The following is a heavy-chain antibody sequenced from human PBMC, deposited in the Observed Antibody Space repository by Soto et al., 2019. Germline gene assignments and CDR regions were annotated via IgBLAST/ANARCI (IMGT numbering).Heavy chain of an antibody. CDR2: ISSRSSTI. CDR1: GSTFSDYY. Sequence: GGSLRLSCAASGSTFSDYYMSWIRQAPGKGLEWVSYISSRSSTIFYADSVKGRFTTSRDNVKNSLYLQMNSLRAEDTAVYYCASGTNGAFFVYWGQGILVTVSS. CDR3: ASGTNGAFFVY. D-gene: IGHD2-8*01. V-gene: IGHV3-11*01. J-gene: IGHJ4*02.